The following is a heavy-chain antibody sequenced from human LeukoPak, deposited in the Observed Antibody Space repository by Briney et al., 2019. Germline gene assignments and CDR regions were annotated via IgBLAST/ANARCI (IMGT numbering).Heavy chain of an antibody. D-gene: IGHD3-9*01. CDR2: IRHDLSNE. Sequence: PGGSLRLSCAASGFTFSNYNMHWVRQAPGKGLEWVAFIRHDLSNEYYADSVKGRFTISRDNSKNTLYLQMNSLGAEDTAVYFCAREVGILTGRKAVYYFDYWGQGTLVTVSS. CDR3: AREVGILTGRKAVYYFDY. V-gene: IGHV3-30*02. J-gene: IGHJ4*02. CDR1: GFTFSNYN.